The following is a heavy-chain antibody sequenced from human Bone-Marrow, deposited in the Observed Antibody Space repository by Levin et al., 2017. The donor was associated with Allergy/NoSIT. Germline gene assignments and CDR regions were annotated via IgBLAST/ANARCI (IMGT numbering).Heavy chain of an antibody. CDR3: SRVFTFAPIDYCTATSCRHFDF. Sequence: GGSLRLSCAASGFTFTAYAMHWLRQAPGKGLEWVAVISFDGENEYYADAVKGRFTISRDNSKDTVMLEMNSLRLEDTAVYYCSRVFTFAPIDYCTATSCRHFDFWGQGSPVTVSS. D-gene: IGHD4-11*01. CDR1: GFTFTAYA. J-gene: IGHJ4*02. V-gene: IGHV3-30*04. CDR2: ISFDGENE.